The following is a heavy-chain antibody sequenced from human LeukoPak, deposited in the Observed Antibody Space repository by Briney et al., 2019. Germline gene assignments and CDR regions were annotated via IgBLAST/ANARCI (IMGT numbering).Heavy chain of an antibody. CDR3: ARQVISIYYDSSAFDAFDI. CDR1: GYSFTSYW. J-gene: IGHJ3*02. D-gene: IGHD3-22*01. CDR2: IYPGDSDT. V-gene: IGHV5-51*01. Sequence: HGESLKISCKGSGYSFTSYWIGWVRQMPGKGLEWMGIIYPGDSDTRYSPSFQGQVTISADKSISTAYLQWSSLKASDTAMYYCARQVISIYYDSSAFDAFDIWGQGTMVTVSS.